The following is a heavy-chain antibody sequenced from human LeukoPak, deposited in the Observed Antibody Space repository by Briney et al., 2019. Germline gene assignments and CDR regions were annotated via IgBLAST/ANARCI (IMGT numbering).Heavy chain of an antibody. CDR1: GFTFSSYS. CDR2: INSDGSST. J-gene: IGHJ3*02. Sequence: GGSLRLSCAASGFTFSSYSMNWVRQAPGKGLVWVSRINSDGSSTSYADSVKGRFTISRDNAKNSLNLQMNSLRAEDTAVYYCAREGLAAASDIWGQGTMVTVSS. V-gene: IGHV3-74*01. D-gene: IGHD2-15*01. CDR3: AREGLAAASDI.